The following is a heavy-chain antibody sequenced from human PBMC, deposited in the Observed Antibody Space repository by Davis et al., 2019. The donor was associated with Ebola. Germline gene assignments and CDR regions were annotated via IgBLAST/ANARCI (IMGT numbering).Heavy chain of an antibody. CDR2: IKQDGSEK. V-gene: IGHV3-7*01. CDR3: ARGTSTGNSFSY. J-gene: IGHJ4*02. Sequence: GESLKISCAASGFTFSSYWISWVRQAPGKGLEWVANIKQDGSEKYYVDSVKGRFTISRDIAKNSLYLQMNSLRVEDTAVYYCARGTSTGNSFSYWGQGTLVTVSS. CDR1: GFTFSSYW. D-gene: IGHD6-13*01.